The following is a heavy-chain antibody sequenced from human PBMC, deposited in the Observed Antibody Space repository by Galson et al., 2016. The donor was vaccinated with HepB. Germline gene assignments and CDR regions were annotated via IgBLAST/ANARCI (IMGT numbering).Heavy chain of an antibody. CDR1: GGSVSSGSYY. CDR2: IDYTGGT. D-gene: IGHD2-15*01. CDR3: VRAGYCSGGTCYSGFLAY. J-gene: IGHJ4*02. V-gene: IGHV4-61*01. Sequence: SETLSLTCTVSGGSVSSGSYYWSWIRQPPGRGLEWIGYIDYTGGTIYNPSLKSRVTISVDTSKNQFSLRLTSVTAADTAVYYCVRAGYCSGGTCYSGFLAYWGQGTLVTVSS.